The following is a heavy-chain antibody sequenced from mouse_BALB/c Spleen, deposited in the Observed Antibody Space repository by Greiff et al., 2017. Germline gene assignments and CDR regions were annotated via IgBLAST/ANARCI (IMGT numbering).Heavy chain of an antibody. CDR3: ARGGGYYEGFAY. CDR2: IDPANGNT. Sequence: EVQLQQSGAELVKPGASVKLSCTASGFNIKDTYMHWVKQRPEQGLEWIGRIDPANGNTKYDPKFQGKATITADTSSNTAYLQLSSLTSEDTAVYYGARGGGYYEGFAYWGQGTLVTVSA. J-gene: IGHJ3*01. D-gene: IGHD2-3*01. V-gene: IGHV14-3*02. CDR1: GFNIKDTY.